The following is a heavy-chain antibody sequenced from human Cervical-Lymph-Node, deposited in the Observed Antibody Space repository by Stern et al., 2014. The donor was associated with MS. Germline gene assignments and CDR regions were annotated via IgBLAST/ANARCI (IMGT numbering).Heavy chain of an antibody. CDR1: GYTFTDYS. D-gene: IGHD1-26*01. V-gene: IGHV1-46*01. CDR2: INPNGGRA. J-gene: IGHJ4*02. Sequence: DQLGESGAEVMKPGASVNVSCKASGYTFTDYSIQWVRQVHGQGLEWMGMINPNGGRATYPRKFRGRVTMTRDTSTATVKMELNSLRSEDTAVYYCARVAPTVGAAYWGQGTLVTVSS. CDR3: ARVAPTVGAAY.